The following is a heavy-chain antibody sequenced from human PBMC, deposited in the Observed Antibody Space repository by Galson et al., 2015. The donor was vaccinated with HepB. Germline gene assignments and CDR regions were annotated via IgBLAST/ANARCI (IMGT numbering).Heavy chain of an antibody. CDR3: ASGTDAFDI. V-gene: IGHV3-30*04. D-gene: IGHD1-26*01. J-gene: IGHJ3*02. CDR1: GFTFSSYA. CDR2: ISYDGSNK. Sequence: SLRLSCAASGFTFSSYAMHWVRQAPGKGLEWVAVISYDGSNKYYADSVKGRFTISRDNSKNTLYLQMNSLRAEDTAVYYCASGTDAFDIWGQGTMVTVSS.